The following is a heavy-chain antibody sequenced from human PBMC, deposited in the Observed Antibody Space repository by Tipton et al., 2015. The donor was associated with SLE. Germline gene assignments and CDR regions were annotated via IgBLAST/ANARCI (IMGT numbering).Heavy chain of an antibody. D-gene: IGHD2-15*01. CDR1: GITFSIYA. CDR2: ILNSGGTT. J-gene: IGHJ4*02. CDR3: AKGGSLDY. V-gene: IGHV3-23*01. Sequence: SLRLSCAGSGITFSIYAMNWVRQAPGKGLEWVSVILNSGGTTYYADSVKGRFTISRDNSKNTLYLQMNSLRAEDTAVYYCAKGGSLDYWGQGTLVTVSS.